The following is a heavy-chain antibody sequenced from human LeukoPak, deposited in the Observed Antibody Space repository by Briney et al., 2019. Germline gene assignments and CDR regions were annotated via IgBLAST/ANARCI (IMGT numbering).Heavy chain of an antibody. CDR2: IKQDGSEK. Sequence: LAGGSLRLSCAASGFRFSTYWMSWVRQAPGKGLEWVANIKQDGSEKYYVDSVKGRSTVSRDNAKNSLYLEMNSLRAEDTAVYYCARRGYFEFWSGYFQRLEGWFDPWGQGTLVTVSS. J-gene: IGHJ5*02. D-gene: IGHD3-3*01. CDR1: GFRFSTYW. CDR3: ARRGYFEFWSGYFQRLEGWFDP. V-gene: IGHV3-7*01.